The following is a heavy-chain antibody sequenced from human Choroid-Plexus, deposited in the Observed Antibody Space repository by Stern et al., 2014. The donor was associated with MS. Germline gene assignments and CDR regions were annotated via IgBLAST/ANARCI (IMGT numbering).Heavy chain of an antibody. CDR3: TASGGGPHDYYFEW. J-gene: IGHJ4*02. Sequence: VQLVESGDEAKKPGSSVKVFCKTLGGTFSNYGFFWVRQAPGQGLEWMGGIIPFFGTTNYAQKFQGRVTITADESTSTVYMDLRSLRSDDSAIYYCTASGGGPHDYYFEWWGQGTLVTVSS. D-gene: IGHD2-21*02. V-gene: IGHV1-69*01. CDR1: GGTFSNYG. CDR2: IIPFFGTT.